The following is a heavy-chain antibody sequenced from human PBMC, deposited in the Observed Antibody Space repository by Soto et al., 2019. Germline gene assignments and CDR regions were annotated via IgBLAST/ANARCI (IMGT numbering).Heavy chain of an antibody. J-gene: IGHJ6*02. Sequence: QVQLQQSGPRLVKPSETLSLTCTVSSGPDRSHNWGWIRQPPGRGLDWIGYVYYTGDTAYNPSLRGRVTLSADTSTNDISLTLNSVTASDTAVYYCVRQGIDYLHGLVDVWGQGTTVSVSS. CDR1: SGPDRSHN. D-gene: IGHD4-17*01. CDR2: VYYTGDT. V-gene: IGHV4-59*08. CDR3: VRQGIDYLHGLVDV.